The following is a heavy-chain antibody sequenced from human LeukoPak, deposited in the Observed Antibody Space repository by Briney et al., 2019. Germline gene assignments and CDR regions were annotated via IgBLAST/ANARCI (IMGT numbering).Heavy chain of an antibody. D-gene: IGHD5-18*01. CDR2: ISRSGNTI. CDR1: GFTFSSYE. CDR3: ARDPVDSYGYGDY. V-gene: IGHV3-48*03. Sequence: SLRLSCAASGFTFSSYEMNWVRQAPGKGLEWVSYISRSGNTIYYADSVKGRFTISRDNPKNSLYLQMNSLRAEDTAVYYCARDPVDSYGYGDYWGQGTLVTVSS. J-gene: IGHJ4*02.